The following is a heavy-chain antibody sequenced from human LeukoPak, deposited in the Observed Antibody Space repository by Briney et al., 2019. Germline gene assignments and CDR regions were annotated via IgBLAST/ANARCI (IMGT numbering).Heavy chain of an antibody. D-gene: IGHD1-26*01. CDR1: GLTFNNYA. Sequence: GGSLRLSCAASGLTFNNYAMSWVRRAPGKGLAWVSTISGGGGGIYYADSVKGRFTISRDYSKETLYLLMNSLSAEDTAVYYCAKDSPLIVEATRWGRNVFDIWGQGTMVTVAS. CDR2: ISGGGGGI. CDR3: AKDSPLIVEATRWGRNVFDI. J-gene: IGHJ3*02. V-gene: IGHV3-23*01.